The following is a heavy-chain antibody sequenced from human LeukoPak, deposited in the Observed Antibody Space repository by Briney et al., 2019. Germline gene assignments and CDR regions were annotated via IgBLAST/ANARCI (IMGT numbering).Heavy chain of an antibody. Sequence: PSETLSLTCTVSGGSISSSSYYWGWIRQPPGKGLEWIGSIYYSGSTYYNPSLKSRVTTSVDTSKKQFSLNLTSVTAADTAVYYCARGTIFGPSWYFDLWGSGTLVTVSS. V-gene: IGHV4-39*07. CDR2: IYYSGST. D-gene: IGHD3-3*01. CDR3: ARGTIFGPSWYFDL. J-gene: IGHJ2*01. CDR1: GGSISSSSYY.